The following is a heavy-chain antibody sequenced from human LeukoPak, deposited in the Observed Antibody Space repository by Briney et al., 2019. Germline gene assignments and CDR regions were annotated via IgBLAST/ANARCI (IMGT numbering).Heavy chain of an antibody. J-gene: IGHJ4*02. CDR3: ARLKVLDITWWPADY. CDR2: INQSGRT. V-gene: IGHV4-4*03. D-gene: IGHD2-15*01. Sequence: PETLSLTCAVSGVSITSSPWGSWVRQPPGKGLEWIGEINQSGRTNYSPSLESRVTMSIDKSRNQFSLSLASVTAADTAVYYCARLKVLDITWWPADYWGPGTLVTVSS. CDR1: GVSITSSPW.